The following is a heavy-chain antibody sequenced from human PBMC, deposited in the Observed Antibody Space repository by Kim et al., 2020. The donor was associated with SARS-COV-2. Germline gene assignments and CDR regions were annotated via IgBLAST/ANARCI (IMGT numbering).Heavy chain of an antibody. CDR3: AKDPGGRGGGASDY. Sequence: GGSLRLSCAASGFTFDDYAMHWVRQAPGKGLEWVSGISWNSGNIDYADSVKGRFTISRDNAKNSLYLQMNSLRADDTALYYCAKDPGGRGGGASDYWGQGTLVTVSS. D-gene: IGHD3-16*01. CDR1: GFTFDDYA. V-gene: IGHV3-9*01. CDR2: ISWNSGNI. J-gene: IGHJ4*02.